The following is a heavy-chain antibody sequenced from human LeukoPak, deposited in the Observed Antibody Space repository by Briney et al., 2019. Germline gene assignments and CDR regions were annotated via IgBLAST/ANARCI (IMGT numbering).Heavy chain of an antibody. V-gene: IGHV3-48*01. D-gene: IGHD2-2*01. J-gene: IGHJ4*02. CDR1: GFTFSSYS. Sequence: GGSLRLSCAASGFTFSSYSMNWVRQAPGKGLEWVSYISSSSSTTYYADSVKGRFTISRDNAKNSLYLQMNSLRAEDTAVYYCARDRYCSSTSCYSPAYWGQGTLVTVSS. CDR3: ARDRYCSSTSCYSPAY. CDR2: ISSSSSTT.